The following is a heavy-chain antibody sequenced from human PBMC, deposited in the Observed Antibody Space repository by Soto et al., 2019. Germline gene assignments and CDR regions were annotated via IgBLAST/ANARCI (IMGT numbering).Heavy chain of an antibody. J-gene: IGHJ4*02. CDR2: IYQSGDT. CDR3: ARLSGFPY. Sequence: QLQLQESGPGLVKPSETLSLTCSVSGGAISSSYFYWGWIRQPPGKGLEWIGSIYQSGDTYYNPSLKSRVTISVDTSKTHSSLKLTYATATDTAMYYCARLSGFPYWGPGTLVTVSS. D-gene: IGHD1-26*01. V-gene: IGHV4-39*02. CDR1: GGAISSSYFY.